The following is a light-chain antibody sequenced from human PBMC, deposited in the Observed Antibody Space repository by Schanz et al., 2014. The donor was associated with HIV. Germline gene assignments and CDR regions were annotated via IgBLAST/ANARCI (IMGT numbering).Light chain of an antibody. CDR3: QSYDSSLSDSRV. V-gene: IGLV1-40*01. J-gene: IGLJ3*02. CDR2: GNT. Sequence: QSVLTQPPSVSGAPGQRVTISCTGSRSNIGAGYDVHWYQHLPGTAPKLLIYGNTNRPSGVPDRFSGSKSGTAASLAISGLQAEDEADYYCQSYDSSLSDSRVFGRGTQLTVL. CDR1: RSNIGAGYD.